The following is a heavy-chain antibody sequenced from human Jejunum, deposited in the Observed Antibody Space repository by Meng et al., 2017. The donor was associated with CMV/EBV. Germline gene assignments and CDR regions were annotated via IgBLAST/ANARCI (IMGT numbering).Heavy chain of an antibody. V-gene: IGHV1-2*02. CDR3: ARDSGGGVNWFDP. Sequence: SGKTLTDDLVHWVRKAPGQGIEWMGWIKPKNGATNYEQKYQGRVTLTRDTSISTAYMELTSLKSDDTAMYYCARDSGGGVNWFDPWGQGTRVTVSS. CDR2: IKPKNGAT. D-gene: IGHD3-16*01. CDR1: GKTLTDDL. J-gene: IGHJ5*02.